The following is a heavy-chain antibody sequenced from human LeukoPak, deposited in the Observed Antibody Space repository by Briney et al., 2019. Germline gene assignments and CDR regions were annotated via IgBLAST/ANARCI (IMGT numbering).Heavy chain of an antibody. CDR1: GYTFTGYY. D-gene: IGHD2-2*01. Sequence: ASVKVSCKASGYTFTGYYIHWVRQAPGQGLEWMGWINPHSGGTNYAQKFQGGVTMTRNTSITTAYMELSSLRSDDTAVYYCARDVGEYCSSTNCYASHYWGQGTLVTVSS. CDR2: INPHSGGT. J-gene: IGHJ4*02. V-gene: IGHV1-2*02. CDR3: ARDVGEYCSSTNCYASHY.